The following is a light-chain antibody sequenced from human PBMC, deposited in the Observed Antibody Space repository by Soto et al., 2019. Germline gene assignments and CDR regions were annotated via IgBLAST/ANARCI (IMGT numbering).Light chain of an antibody. V-gene: IGLV1-44*01. CDR3: SAWDASLNGHVV. CDR2: TNN. Sequence: QSVLTQPPSASGTPGQTVTISCSGSNSNIGTYAVTWYQQLPGTAPQLLIFTNNQRPSGVPDRFSGSKSGTSASLAISGLQSEDEADYYCSAWDASLNGHVVFGGGTQLTVL. J-gene: IGLJ2*01. CDR1: NSNIGTYA.